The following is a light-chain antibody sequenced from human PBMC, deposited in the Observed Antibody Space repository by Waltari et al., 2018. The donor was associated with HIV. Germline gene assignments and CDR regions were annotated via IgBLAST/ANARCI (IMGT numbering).Light chain of an antibody. Sequence: EVVLTQSPGVLSLYPGETATLSCRASQSLSSSYLAWYQQKAGQAPWLLIYAASNRATGSPDRFTGRESGTDFTFTIRRLEPADSAVYYCQQYGSSPLTFGQGTKVEVK. CDR1: QSLSSSY. J-gene: IGKJ1*01. V-gene: IGKV3-20*01. CDR2: AAS. CDR3: QQYGSSPLT.